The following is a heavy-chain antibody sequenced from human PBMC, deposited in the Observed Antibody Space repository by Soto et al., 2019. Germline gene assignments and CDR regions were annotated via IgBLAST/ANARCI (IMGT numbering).Heavy chain of an antibody. V-gene: IGHV3-21*01. D-gene: IGHD6-13*01. CDR3: AHRQQRVDLGAFDI. CDR1: GFNFSSYS. CDR2: ISSSSSYI. Sequence: GGSLKLSCAASGFNFSSYSMNWVRQAPGKGLEWVSSISSSSSYIYYADSVKGRFTISRANAKNSLYLQLNSLRAEDTPASYCAHRQQRVDLGAFDIWGQGTMVTVS. J-gene: IGHJ3*02.